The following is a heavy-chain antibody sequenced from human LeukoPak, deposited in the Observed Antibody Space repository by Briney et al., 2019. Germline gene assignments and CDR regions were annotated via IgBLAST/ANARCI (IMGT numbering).Heavy chain of an antibody. CDR1: GFTFMSYA. D-gene: IGHD6-6*01. CDR2: ITGSGGST. V-gene: IGHV3-23*01. J-gene: IGHJ4*02. CDR3: ARARGIAARPQDY. Sequence: GGSLRLSCAASGFTFMSYAMSWVRRAPGKGLEWISGITGSGGSTYYADSVKGRFTISRDNSKNTLYLQMNSLRAEDTAVYYCARARGIAARPQDYWGQGTLVTVSS.